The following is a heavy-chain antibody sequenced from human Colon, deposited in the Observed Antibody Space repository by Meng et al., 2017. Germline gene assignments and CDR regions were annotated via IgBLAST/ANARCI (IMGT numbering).Heavy chain of an antibody. CDR2: INPDGSLT. V-gene: IGHV3-74*01. CDR3: VRDLGGHDGY. CDR1: GFAFKTYW. Sequence: LSLTCAASGFAFKTYWMHWVRQVPGKGLVWVSRINPDGSLTSHADSVKGRFTISRDNAKNTLFLQMSSLRAEDTAVYYCVRDLGGHDGYWGQGTLVTVSS. D-gene: IGHD5-12*01. J-gene: IGHJ4*02.